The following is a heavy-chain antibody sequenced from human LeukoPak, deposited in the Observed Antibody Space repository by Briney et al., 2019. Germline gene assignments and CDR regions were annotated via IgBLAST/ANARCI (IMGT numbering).Heavy chain of an antibody. CDR3: ARQSANSYYYGSGSVDY. V-gene: IGHV4-39*01. CDR2: IYYSGNT. D-gene: IGHD3-10*01. J-gene: IGHJ4*02. CDR1: GVSISSSNSY. Sequence: PSETLSLTCTVSGVSISSSNSYWGWIRQPPGKGLEWIGSIYYSGNTYYNASLKSQVSISIDTSKNQFSLRLTSVTAADTAVYYCARQSANSYYYGSGSVDYWGQGTLVTVSS.